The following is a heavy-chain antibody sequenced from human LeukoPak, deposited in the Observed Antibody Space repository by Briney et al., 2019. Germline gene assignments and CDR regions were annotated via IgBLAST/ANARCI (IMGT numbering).Heavy chain of an antibody. CDR2: IYYSGST. CDR3: ARELDRQWFDP. CDR1: GGSISSGGYS. Sequence: SETLSLTCAVSGGSISSGGYSWNWIRQSPGKGLEWIGYIYYSGSTYYNPSLKSRVTLSVDTSKNQFSLKLSSVTAADTAVYYCARELDRQWFDPWGQGTLVTVSS. V-gene: IGHV4-30-4*07. J-gene: IGHJ5*02. D-gene: IGHD3-22*01.